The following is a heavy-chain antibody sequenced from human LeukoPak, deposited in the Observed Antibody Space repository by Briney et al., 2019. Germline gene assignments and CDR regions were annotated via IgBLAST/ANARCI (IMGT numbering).Heavy chain of an antibody. CDR1: GFTFSNYW. CDR2: INRDGSTT. V-gene: IGHV3-74*01. J-gene: IGHJ4*02. Sequence: GGSLRLSCAASGFTFSNYWVHWVRHAPGKGLVWVSRINRDGSTTNYADSVKGRFTVSRDNAKNTLNLQMNSLRAEDTAVYYCARDRKSGESSEIDFWGQGTLVTVSS. CDR3: ARDRKSGESSEIDF. D-gene: IGHD3-10*01.